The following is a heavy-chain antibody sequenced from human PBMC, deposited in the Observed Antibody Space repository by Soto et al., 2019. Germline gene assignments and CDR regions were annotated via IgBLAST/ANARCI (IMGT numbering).Heavy chain of an antibody. J-gene: IGHJ6*02. V-gene: IGHV4-39*01. CDR2: VFYTGST. D-gene: IGHD6-19*01. CDR3: ARLTGIEVGGGNYLYGLDV. Sequence: SETLSLTCTVSGGSISTSSYYWGWIRQPPGKGLEWIGTVFYTGSTSYNPSLKSRVTISGDTSNNQFSLRLTSVTAADTAVYYCARLTGIEVGGGNYLYGLDVWGQGTTVTVSS. CDR1: GGSISTSSYY.